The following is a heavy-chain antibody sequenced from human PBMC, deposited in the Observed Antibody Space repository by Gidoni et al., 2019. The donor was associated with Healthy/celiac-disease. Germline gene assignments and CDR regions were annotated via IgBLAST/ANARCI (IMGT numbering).Heavy chain of an antibody. J-gene: IGHJ3*02. CDR3: ARDCSGGSCYSSGNDAFDI. D-gene: IGHD2-15*01. Sequence: QVQLQESGPGLVQPSETLSLTCTVSGGSISRYSWSWIRQPPGEGLAWLGDIYYSGSTNYNPSLKSRVTISVDTSKNQFSLKLSSVTAADTAVYYCARDCSGGSCYSSGNDAFDIWGQGTMVTVSS. CDR2: IYYSGST. V-gene: IGHV4-59*01. CDR1: GGSISRYS.